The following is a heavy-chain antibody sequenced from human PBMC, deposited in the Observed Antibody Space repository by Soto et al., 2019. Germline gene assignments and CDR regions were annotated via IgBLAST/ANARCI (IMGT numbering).Heavy chain of an antibody. D-gene: IGHD3-16*01. Sequence: ASVKVSCKASGYTFTSYAINWVRQATGQRLEWMGWMNPNNGNTKYSQKFQGRVTITRNTSISTAYMELSSLRSEDTAVYYCARAHRDYVYWFAPWGQGTLVTVSS. V-gene: IGHV1-8*03. CDR1: GYTFTSYA. CDR3: ARAHRDYVYWFAP. J-gene: IGHJ5*02. CDR2: MNPNNGNT.